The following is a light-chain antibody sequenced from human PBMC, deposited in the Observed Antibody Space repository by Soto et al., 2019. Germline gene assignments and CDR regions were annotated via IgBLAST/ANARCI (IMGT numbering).Light chain of an antibody. CDR1: SSDVGSYNL. Sequence: QSVLAQPASVSGSPGQSSTISFTGTSSDVGSYNLVSWYQQHPGKAPKLMIYEGSKRPSGVSNRFSGSKSGNTASLTISGLQAEDEADYYCCSYAGSSTYVFGTGTKVT. CDR2: EGS. CDR3: CSYAGSSTYV. V-gene: IGLV2-23*01. J-gene: IGLJ1*01.